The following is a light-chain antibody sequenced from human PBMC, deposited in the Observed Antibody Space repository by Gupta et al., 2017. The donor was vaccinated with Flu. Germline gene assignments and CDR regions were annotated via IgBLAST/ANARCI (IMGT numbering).Light chain of an antibody. CDR1: QSGSTND. CDR3: QKYGRSPT. Sequence: PGTLSLSPGERATLSCRASQSGSTNDLAWYQQKPGQAPRLLIYGASSRATGIPDRFSGSGSGTDFTLTIRRLEPEDFAVYYCQKYGRSPTFGQGTKVEIK. CDR2: GAS. J-gene: IGKJ1*01. V-gene: IGKV3-20*01.